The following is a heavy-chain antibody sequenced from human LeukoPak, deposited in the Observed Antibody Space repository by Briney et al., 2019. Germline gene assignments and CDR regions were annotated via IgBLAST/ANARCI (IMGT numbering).Heavy chain of an antibody. V-gene: IGHV4-59*11. D-gene: IGHD5-12*01. CDR1: GGSISSHY. Sequence: MPSETLSLTCTVSGGSISSHYWSWIRQPPGKELEWIGYIYYSGSTNYNPSLKSRVTISVDTSKNQFSLKLSSVTAADTAVYYCAREISGYDYGAFDIWGQGTMVTVSS. CDR3: AREISGYDYGAFDI. J-gene: IGHJ3*02. CDR2: IYYSGST.